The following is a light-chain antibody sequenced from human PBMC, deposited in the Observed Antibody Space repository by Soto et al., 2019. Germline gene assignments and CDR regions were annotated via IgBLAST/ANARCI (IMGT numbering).Light chain of an antibody. J-gene: IGLJ1*01. CDR1: LSDVGFYKY. V-gene: IGLV2-14*01. CDR2: EVS. Sequence: QSVLTQPASVSGSPGQSITISCTGSLSDVGFYKYVPWYQQHPGKAPKVLIYEVSNRPSGVSNRFSGSKSGNTASLTISGLQAEDEADYYCNSYTDTSTRYVFGTGTKVTVL. CDR3: NSYTDTSTRYV.